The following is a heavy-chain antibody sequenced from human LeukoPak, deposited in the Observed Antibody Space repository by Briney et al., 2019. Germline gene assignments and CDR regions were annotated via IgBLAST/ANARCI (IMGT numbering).Heavy chain of an antibody. V-gene: IGHV3-30*02. CDR2: IRYDGSNK. D-gene: IGHD3-9*01. Sequence: GGSLRLSCAASGFTFSSYGMHWVRQAPGKGLEWVAFIRYDGSNKYYADSVKGRFTISRDNSKNTLYLQMNSLKTEDTAVYYCTTYTLSNYDILTGYHEVGDHWGQGTLVTVSS. CDR3: TTYTLSNYDILTGYHEVGDH. CDR1: GFTFSSYG. J-gene: IGHJ4*02.